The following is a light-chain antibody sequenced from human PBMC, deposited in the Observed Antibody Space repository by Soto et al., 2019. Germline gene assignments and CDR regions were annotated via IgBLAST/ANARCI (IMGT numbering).Light chain of an antibody. CDR3: GTWDASLSAGV. CDR2: RNN. CDR1: RSNIGRNF. Sequence: QSVLTQSPSASGTPGQRVTISCSGSRSNIGRNFAYWYQHVPGTAPRLLIQRNNERPSGIPDRFSGSRSGTSATLGITGLQTWDEADYYCGTWDASLSAGVFGGGTKVTVL. V-gene: IGLV1-47*01. J-gene: IGLJ2*01.